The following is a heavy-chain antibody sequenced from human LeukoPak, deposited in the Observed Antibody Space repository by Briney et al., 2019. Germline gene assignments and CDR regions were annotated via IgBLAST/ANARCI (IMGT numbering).Heavy chain of an antibody. CDR3: ARGQVPAARGYNWFDP. CDR1: GGSFNDYY. CDR2: INARGDT. Sequence: SETLSLTCAVYGGSFNDYYWNWIRQPPGKGLEWIGEINARGDTNFNPSLKSRVTISVDTSKSQFSLRLTSMIAADTAVYYCARGQVPAARGYNWFDPWGQGTLVTVSS. V-gene: IGHV4-34*01. J-gene: IGHJ5*02. D-gene: IGHD2-2*01.